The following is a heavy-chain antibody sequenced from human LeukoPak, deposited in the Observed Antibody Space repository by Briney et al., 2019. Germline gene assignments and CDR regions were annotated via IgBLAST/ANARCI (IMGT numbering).Heavy chain of an antibody. J-gene: IGHJ4*02. V-gene: IGHV4-34*01. CDR3: ARESASGRPLDY. Sequence: SETLSLTCAVYGGSFSGYYWSWIRQPPGKGLEWIGEINHSGSTNYNPSLKSRVTISVDTSKNQFSLKLSSVTAADTAVYYCARESASGRPLDYWGQGTLVTVSS. CDR1: GGSFSGYY. CDR2: INHSGST. D-gene: IGHD3-10*01.